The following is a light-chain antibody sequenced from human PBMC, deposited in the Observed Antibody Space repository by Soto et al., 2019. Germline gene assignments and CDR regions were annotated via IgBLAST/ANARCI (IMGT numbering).Light chain of an antibody. CDR1: QSVSSSY. CDR2: GAS. CDR3: QQYGSSPRT. J-gene: IGKJ1*01. V-gene: IGKV3-20*01. Sequence: IVLTQSPGTLSLSPGERATLSCRASQSVSSSYLAWFQQKPGQAPRLLIYGASTRATGIPDRFSGSGSGTDFTFTISRLEPEDFAVYYCQQYGSSPRTFGQGTKVEIK.